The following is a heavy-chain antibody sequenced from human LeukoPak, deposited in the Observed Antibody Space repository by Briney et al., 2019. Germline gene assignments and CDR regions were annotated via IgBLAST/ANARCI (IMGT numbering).Heavy chain of an antibody. V-gene: IGHV1-18*01. CDR2: ISDYNGNT. D-gene: IGHD2-15*01. CDR1: GYTFTSYG. CDR3: ATQARYCSGGSCYGY. Sequence: ASVKVSCKASGYTFTSYGISWVRQAPGQGLEWMGWISDYNGNTNYAQKLQGRVTMTSDTSTSTAYMELRSLRSDDTAVYYCATQARYCSGGSCYGYWGQGTLVTVSS. J-gene: IGHJ4*02.